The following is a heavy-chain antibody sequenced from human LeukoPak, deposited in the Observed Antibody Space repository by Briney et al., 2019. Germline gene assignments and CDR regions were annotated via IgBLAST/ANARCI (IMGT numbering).Heavy chain of an antibody. D-gene: IGHD3-22*01. J-gene: IGHJ4*02. Sequence: GASVKVSCKASGYTFTSYDINWVRQATGQGLEWMGWMNPNSGNTGYAQKFQGRVTMTRNTSISTAYMELSSLRSEDTAVYYCARGSPFYYDSSGYGFDYWGQGTLVTVSS. V-gene: IGHV1-8*01. CDR2: MNPNSGNT. CDR3: ARGSPFYYDSSGYGFDY. CDR1: GYTFTSYD.